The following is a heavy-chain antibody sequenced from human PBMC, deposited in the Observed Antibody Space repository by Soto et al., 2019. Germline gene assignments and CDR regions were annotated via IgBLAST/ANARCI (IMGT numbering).Heavy chain of an antibody. Sequence: QVQLQQWGAGLLKPSETLSLTCAVYGGSFSGYYWSWIRQPPGKGLEWIGEINHSGSTNYNPSLKSRVTIAVDTSKNQFSLKLSSVTAADTAVYYCAREFDYGDYVGAGGFDYWGQGTLVTVSS. D-gene: IGHD4-17*01. J-gene: IGHJ4*02. V-gene: IGHV4-34*01. CDR1: GGSFSGYY. CDR2: INHSGST. CDR3: AREFDYGDYVGAGGFDY.